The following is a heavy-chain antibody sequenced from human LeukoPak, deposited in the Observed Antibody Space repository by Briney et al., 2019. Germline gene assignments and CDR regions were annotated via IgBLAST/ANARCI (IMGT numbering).Heavy chain of an antibody. V-gene: IGHV3-7*01. CDR1: GFTFSSYW. CDR3: ARDHDFWSGPPAY. CDR2: IKQDGSEK. J-gene: IGHJ4*02. D-gene: IGHD3-3*01. Sequence: GGSLRLSCAASGFTFSSYWMSWVRQAPGKGLEWVANIKQDGSEKYYVDSVKGRSTISRDNAKNSLYLQMSRLRAEDTAVYYCARDHDFWSGPPAYWGQGTLVTVSS.